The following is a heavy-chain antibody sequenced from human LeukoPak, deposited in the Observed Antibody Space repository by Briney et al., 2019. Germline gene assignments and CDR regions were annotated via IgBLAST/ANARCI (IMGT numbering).Heavy chain of an antibody. D-gene: IGHD3-10*01. CDR2: IDSGGSVT. CDR3: ARDFYGSGSYYNPNWFDP. V-gene: IGHV3-74*01. CDR1: GFTFTNHW. Sequence: GSLRLSCAASGFTFTNHWMHWVRQAPGKGLVWVSRIDSGGSVTNYADSVKGRFTISRDNAKNTLYLQMNSLRAEDTAVYYCARDFYGSGSYYNPNWFDPWGQGVLVTVSS. J-gene: IGHJ5*02.